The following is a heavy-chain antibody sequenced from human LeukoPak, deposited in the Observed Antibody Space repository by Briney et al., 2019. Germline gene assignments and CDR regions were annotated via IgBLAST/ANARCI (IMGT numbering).Heavy chain of an antibody. CDR2: INPNSGGT. CDR1: GYTFTGHY. V-gene: IGHV1-2*02. J-gene: IGHJ6*02. Sequence: ASVKVSCKASGYTFTGHYMHWVRQAPGQGLEWMGWINPNSGGTNYAQKFQGRVTMTRDTSISTAYMELSRLRSDDTAVYYCARSEASRMVRGVIITSDTFYYYYGMDVWGQGTTVTVSS. CDR3: ARSEASRMVRGVIITSDTFYYYYGMDV. D-gene: IGHD3-10*01.